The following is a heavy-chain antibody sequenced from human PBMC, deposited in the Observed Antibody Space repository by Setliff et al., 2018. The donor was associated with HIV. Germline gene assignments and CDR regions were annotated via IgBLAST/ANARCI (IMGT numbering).Heavy chain of an antibody. CDR3: VRNSFDYVEEE. CDR2: IYYSGSS. V-gene: IGHV4-31*03. CDR1: GDSVNSYNYY. D-gene: IGHD3-9*01. Sequence: LSLTCKVSGDSVNSYNYYWSWIRQHPGKGLEWIGYIYYSGSSYYNPSVRSRVIMSLDTSENHFSLKLSSVTAADTAVYYCVRNSFDYVEEEWGQGTQVTVS. J-gene: IGHJ4*02.